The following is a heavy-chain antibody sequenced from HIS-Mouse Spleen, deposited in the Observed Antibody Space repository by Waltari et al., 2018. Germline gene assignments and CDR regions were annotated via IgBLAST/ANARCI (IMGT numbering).Heavy chain of an antibody. V-gene: IGHV4-39*07. Sequence: QLQLQESGPGLVKPSETLSPTCPVSGGSISSSSYYRGWTRQPPGKGLEWIGSIYYSGSTYYNPSLKSRVTISVDTSKNQFSLKLSSVTAADTAVYYCAREIPYSSSWYDWYFDLWGRGTLVTVSS. CDR3: AREIPYSSSWYDWYFDL. D-gene: IGHD6-13*01. J-gene: IGHJ2*01. CDR1: GGSISSSSYY. CDR2: IYYSGST.